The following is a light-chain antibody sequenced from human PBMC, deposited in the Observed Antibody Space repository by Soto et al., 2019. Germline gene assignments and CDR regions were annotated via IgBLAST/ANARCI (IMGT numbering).Light chain of an antibody. J-gene: IGKJ4*01. CDR1: QSVSIH. V-gene: IGKV3D-15*01. CDR2: GAS. CDR3: HRASTSPLT. Sequence: VRTKSPGTLSVSRGERATLSCRASQSVSIHLAWYQQKPGQAPRLLIYGASSRATGIPDRFSGSGSGTDFTLTICSLQPEDSATYYCHRASTSPLTFGGG.